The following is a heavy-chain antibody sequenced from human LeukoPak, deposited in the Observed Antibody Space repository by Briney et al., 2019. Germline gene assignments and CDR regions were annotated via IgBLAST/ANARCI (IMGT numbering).Heavy chain of an antibody. Sequence: SETLSLTCAVYGGSFSGYYWSWIRQPPGKGLEWIGYIYYSGSTNYNPSLKSRVTISVDTSKNQFSLKLSSVTAADTAVYYCARAIVVVPAAMAQPGDYYYYYGMDVWGQGTTVTVSS. V-gene: IGHV4-59*01. CDR2: IYYSGST. CDR3: ARAIVVVPAAMAQPGDYYYYYGMDV. D-gene: IGHD2-2*01. J-gene: IGHJ6*02. CDR1: GGSFSGYY.